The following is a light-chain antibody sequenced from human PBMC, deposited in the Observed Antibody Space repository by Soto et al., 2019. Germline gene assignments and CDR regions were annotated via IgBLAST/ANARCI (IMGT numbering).Light chain of an antibody. Sequence: IQVTQSPSSLSASVGDRVTITCRASQTIGSHLNWYQQKPGTAPKLLIYGAFSLHGGVPSRFSGFGSGTDFTLTISTLRPEDFATYYCLQTHSLPVAFGGGTKVE. V-gene: IGKV1-39*01. J-gene: IGKJ4*01. CDR2: GAF. CDR1: QTIGSH. CDR3: LQTHSLPVA.